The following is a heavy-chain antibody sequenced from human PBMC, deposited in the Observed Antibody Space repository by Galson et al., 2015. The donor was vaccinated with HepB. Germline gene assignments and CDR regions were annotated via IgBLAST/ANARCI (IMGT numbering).Heavy chain of an antibody. J-gene: IGHJ4*02. D-gene: IGHD6-19*01. CDR3: ARSSSGWPRTFDY. CDR1: GFTFSSYS. Sequence: SLRLSCAASGFTFSSYSMNWVRQAPGKGLEWVSSISSSSYIYYADSVKGRFTISRDNAKNSLYLQMNSLRAEDTAVYYCARSSSGWPRTFDYWGQGTLVTVSS. V-gene: IGHV3-21*01. CDR2: ISSSSYI.